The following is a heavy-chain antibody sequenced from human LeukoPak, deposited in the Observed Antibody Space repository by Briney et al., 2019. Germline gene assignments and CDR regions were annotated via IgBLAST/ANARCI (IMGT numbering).Heavy chain of an antibody. J-gene: IGHJ5*02. CDR3: ARTAYGDYVYNWFDP. V-gene: IGHV3-7*01. Sequence: GGSLRLSCAASGFTFSSYWMSWVRQAPGKGLEWVANIKQDGSEKYYVDSVKGRFTISRDNAKNSLCLQMNSLRAEDTAVYYCARTAYGDYVYNWFDPWGQGTLVTVSS. CDR1: GFTFSSYW. CDR2: IKQDGSEK. D-gene: IGHD4-17*01.